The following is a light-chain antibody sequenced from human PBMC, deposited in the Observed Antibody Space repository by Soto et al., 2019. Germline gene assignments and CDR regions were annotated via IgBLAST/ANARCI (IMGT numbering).Light chain of an antibody. CDR1: QSVSSY. CDR2: DAS. J-gene: IGKJ1*01. Sequence: EIVLTQSPATLSLSPGERATLSCRASQSVSSYLAWYQQKPGQAPRLLIYDASNRATGIPARFNGSGSGTDFTLTISSLEPEDFAVYYCQQRSNWPTFGQGTKVVIK. CDR3: QQRSNWPT. V-gene: IGKV3-11*01.